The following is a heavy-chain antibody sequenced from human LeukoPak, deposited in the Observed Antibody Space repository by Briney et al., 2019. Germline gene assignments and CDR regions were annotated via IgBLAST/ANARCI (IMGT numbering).Heavy chain of an antibody. CDR1: SFTFSDYY. J-gene: IGHJ4*02. D-gene: IGHD2-2*01. V-gene: IGHV3-11*05. CDR2: IGSSSGYT. Sequence: GGSLRLSCAASSFTFSDYYMTWIRQSPGKGLEWVSYIGSSSGYTKYADSVKGRFTISRDNVKNSLYLQMNSMSVEVKDVYDCERGFYCSSTGWHADFWGQGTLVTVSS. CDR3: ERGFYCSSTGWHADF.